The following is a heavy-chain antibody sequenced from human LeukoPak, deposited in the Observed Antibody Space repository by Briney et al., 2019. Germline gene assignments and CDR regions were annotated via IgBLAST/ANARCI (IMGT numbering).Heavy chain of an antibody. CDR1: GYTFTGYY. D-gene: IGHD3-10*01. CDR3: ARGSPYYYGSGSYYFDY. J-gene: IGHJ4*02. CDR2: INPNSGGT. V-gene: IGHV1-2*04. Sequence: ASVKVSCKASGYTFTGYYMHWVRQAPRQGLEWMGWINPNSGGTNYAQKFQGWVTMTRDTSISTAYMELSRLRSDDTAVYYCARGSPYYYGSGSYYFDYWGQGTLVTVSS.